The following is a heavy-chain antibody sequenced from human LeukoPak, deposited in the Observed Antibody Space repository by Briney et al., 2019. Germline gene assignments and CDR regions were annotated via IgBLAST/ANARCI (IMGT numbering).Heavy chain of an antibody. V-gene: IGHV4-59*01. J-gene: IGHJ4*02. CDR3: ARDPGTGGDFDY. CDR1: GGSISSYY. D-gene: IGHD2-8*02. Sequence: SETLSLTCTVSGGSISSYYWSWIRQPPGKGLEWIGYIYYSGSTNYNPSLKSRVTISVDTSKNQFSLKLSSVTAADTAVYYCARDPGTGGDFDYWGQGTLVTVSS. CDR2: IYYSGST.